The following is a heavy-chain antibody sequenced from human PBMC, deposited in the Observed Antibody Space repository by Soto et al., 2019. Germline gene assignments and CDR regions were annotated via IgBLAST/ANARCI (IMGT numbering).Heavy chain of an antibody. Sequence: QVQLVESGGGVVQPGRSPRLSCAASGFTFRNHAMHWVRQAPGKGLEWVGLIWYDGTSKYYADSVKGRFTISRDNSKNTLYLEMNSLRVEDTAIYYCARDQGVVIIKDHWGQGTLVTVSS. D-gene: IGHD6-6*01. V-gene: IGHV3-33*08. J-gene: IGHJ4*02. CDR2: IWYDGTSK. CDR3: ARDQGVVIIKDH. CDR1: GFTFRNHA.